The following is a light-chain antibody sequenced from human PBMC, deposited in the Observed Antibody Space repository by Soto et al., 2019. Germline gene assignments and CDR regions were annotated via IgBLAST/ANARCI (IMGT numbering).Light chain of an antibody. CDR2: GAS. CDR3: QHYNGY. J-gene: IGKJ2*01. CDR1: QSINNW. Sequence: DIQMTQSPSTLSASVGDRVTITCRASQSINNWLAWYQLKPGKAPKLLIYGASSLESGVPSRFSGSGSGTEFTLTISSLQPDDFAPYYCQHYNGYFGQGTKLELK. V-gene: IGKV1-5*03.